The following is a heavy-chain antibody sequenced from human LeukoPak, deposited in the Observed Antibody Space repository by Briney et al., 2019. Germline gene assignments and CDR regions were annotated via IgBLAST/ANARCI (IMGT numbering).Heavy chain of an antibody. Sequence: GGSLRLSCAASGFTFSSYSMSWVRQAPGKGLEWVSSISSSSSYIYYADSVKGRFTISRDNAKNSLYLQMNSLRAEDTAVYYCARGYGAGAFDIWGQGTMVTVSS. V-gene: IGHV3-21*01. D-gene: IGHD3-16*01. CDR3: ARGYGAGAFDI. CDR1: GFTFSSYS. CDR2: ISSSSSYI. J-gene: IGHJ3*02.